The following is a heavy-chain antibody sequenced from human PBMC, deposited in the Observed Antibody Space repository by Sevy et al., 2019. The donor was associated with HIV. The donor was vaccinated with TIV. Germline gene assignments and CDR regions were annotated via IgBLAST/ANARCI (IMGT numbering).Heavy chain of an antibody. CDR1: GFTFSSYA. CDR3: AKEGSLAAAGPYYYYYYGMDV. V-gene: IGHV3-23*01. CDR2: ISGSGGST. Sequence: GGSLRLSCAASGFTFSSYAMSWVRQAPGKGLEWVSAISGSGGSTYYADSVKGRFTISRDNSKNTLYLQMNSLRAEDTAVYYCAKEGSLAAAGPYYYYYYGMDVWGQGTTVTVSS. J-gene: IGHJ6*02. D-gene: IGHD6-13*01.